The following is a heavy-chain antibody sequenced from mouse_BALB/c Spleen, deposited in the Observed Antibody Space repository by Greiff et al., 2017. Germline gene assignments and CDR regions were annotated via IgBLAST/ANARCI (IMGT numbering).Heavy chain of an antibody. CDR3: ARDPELDYYAMDY. D-gene: IGHD4-1*01. V-gene: IGHV2-9*02. CDR2: IWAGGST. J-gene: IGHJ4*01. Sequence: VKLVESGPGLVAPSQSLSITCTVSGFSLTSYGVHWVRQPPGKGLEWLGVIWAGGSTNYNSALMSRLSISKDNSKSQVFLKMNSLQTDDTAMYYCARDPELDYYAMDYWGQGTSVTVSS. CDR1: GFSLTSYG.